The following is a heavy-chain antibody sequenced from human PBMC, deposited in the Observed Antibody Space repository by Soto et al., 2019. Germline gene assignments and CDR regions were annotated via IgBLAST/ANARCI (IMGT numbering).Heavy chain of an antibody. CDR1: GFTFSTYA. Sequence: GGSLRLSCAASGFTFSTYAMHWVRQAPGKGLAWVAIISYHGSNKYYADSVKGRFTISRDDPNNTLYLQMNSLRPEDTAVYYYARDLHSSSRAGRCYLDSWGQGTLVTVSS. V-gene: IGHV3-30-3*01. J-gene: IGHJ4*02. CDR3: ARDLHSSSRAGRCYLDS. D-gene: IGHD6-19*01. CDR2: ISYHGSNK.